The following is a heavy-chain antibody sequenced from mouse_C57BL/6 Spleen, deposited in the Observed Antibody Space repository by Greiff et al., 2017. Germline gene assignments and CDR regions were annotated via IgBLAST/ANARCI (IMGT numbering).Heavy chain of an antibody. Sequence: EVQLVESGPGLVKPSQSLSLTCSVTGYSITSGYYWNWIRQFPGNHLEWMGYISYDGSNNYNPSLKNRISITRDTSKNQFFLKLNSVTPEATATYYCAMYDYDGFAYWGQGTLVTVSA. V-gene: IGHV3-6*01. D-gene: IGHD2-4*01. J-gene: IGHJ3*01. CDR3: AMYDYDGFAY. CDR2: ISYDGSN. CDR1: GYSITSGYY.